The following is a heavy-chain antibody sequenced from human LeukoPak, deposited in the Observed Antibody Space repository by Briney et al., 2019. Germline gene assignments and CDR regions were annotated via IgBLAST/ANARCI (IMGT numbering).Heavy chain of an antibody. D-gene: IGHD2-15*01. Sequence: PSETLSLTCTVSGGSITDYHWIWIRQPAGKGLEWIGRLYTSGSTYYNPSLKSRVTISVDTPKNQFSLKLSSVTAADTAVYYCARRSYSRGAWFDPWGQGTLVTVSS. CDR2: LYTSGST. CDR1: GGSITDYH. V-gene: IGHV4-4*07. CDR3: ARRSYSRGAWFDP. J-gene: IGHJ5*02.